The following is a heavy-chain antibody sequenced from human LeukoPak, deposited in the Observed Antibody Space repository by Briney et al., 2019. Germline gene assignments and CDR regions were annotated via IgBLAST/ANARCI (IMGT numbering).Heavy chain of an antibody. CDR1: GFTFSSYA. CDR3: AKYGVGGNTDY. CDR2: IGGSGSNT. Sequence: GGSLRLSCAASGFTFSSYALSWVRQAPGKGLEWVSAIGGSGSNTYYADSVKGRFTISRDNSKNTLFLQMNSLRAEDTAVYYCAKYGVGGNTDYWGQGTLVTVSS. V-gene: IGHV3-23*01. J-gene: IGHJ4*02. D-gene: IGHD2/OR15-2a*01.